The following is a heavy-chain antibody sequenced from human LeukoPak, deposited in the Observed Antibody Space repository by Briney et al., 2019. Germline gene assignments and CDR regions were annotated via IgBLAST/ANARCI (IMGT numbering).Heavy chain of an antibody. CDR2: IYPGDSDT. CDR1: GYIFTSYW. J-gene: IGHJ4*02. V-gene: IGHV5-51*01. D-gene: IGHD3-9*01. Sequence: GESLKISCKGSGYIFTSYWIGWVRQMPGKGLEWMGIIYPGDSDTRYSPSFQGQVTISADKSTSTAYLQWSSLKASDTAMYYYARRSSDWFAFDYWGQGTLVTVSS. CDR3: ARRSSDWFAFDY.